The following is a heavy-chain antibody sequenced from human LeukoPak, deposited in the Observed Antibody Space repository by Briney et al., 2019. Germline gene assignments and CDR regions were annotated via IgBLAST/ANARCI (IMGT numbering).Heavy chain of an antibody. J-gene: IGHJ5*02. CDR3: ARGEGSSSWFDP. Sequence: SETLSLTCTVSGGSISSSSYFWGWIRQPPGRGLEWIGSMYYSGSTYYNPSLKSRVTISVDTSKNQFSLKLSSATAADTAVYYCARGEGSSSWFDPWGQGTLVTVSS. V-gene: IGHV4-39*07. CDR1: GGSISSSSYF. D-gene: IGHD6-6*01. CDR2: MYYSGST.